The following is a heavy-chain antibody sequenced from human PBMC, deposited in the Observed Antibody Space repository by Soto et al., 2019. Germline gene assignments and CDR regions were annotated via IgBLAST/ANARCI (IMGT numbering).Heavy chain of an antibody. CDR3: ASGLSGDKVDQ. CDR1: GGSISDGAYY. Sequence: QVQLQESGPGLVKPSQTLSLTCTVSGGSISDGAYYWSWIRQPPGKGLEWIRHIYDSGNTYNNPSLKSRLTIAVDTSKNHFSLNLNSVTAADTAVYYCASGLSGDKVDQWGQGTLVTVSS. V-gene: IGHV4-30-4*01. J-gene: IGHJ4*02. D-gene: IGHD2-21*01. CDR2: IYDSGNT.